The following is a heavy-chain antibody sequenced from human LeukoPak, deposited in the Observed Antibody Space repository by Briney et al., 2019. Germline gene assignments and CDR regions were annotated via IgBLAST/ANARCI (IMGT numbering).Heavy chain of an antibody. CDR1: LFTFGTYW. CDR3: ARAMAARSFYFDH. D-gene: IGHD5-24*01. CDR2: INQDGSER. V-gene: IGHV3-7*01. J-gene: IGHJ4*02. Sequence: GGSLRLSCAASLFTFGTYWMSWVRQAPGKGLEWVANINQDGSERYLVDSVKGRFTISRDNAKKSLYLQMNSLRAGDTAVYYCARAMAARSFYFDHWGRGTLVTVSS.